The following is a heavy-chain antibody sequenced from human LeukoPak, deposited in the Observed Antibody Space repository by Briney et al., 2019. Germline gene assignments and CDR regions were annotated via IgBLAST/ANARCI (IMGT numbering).Heavy chain of an antibody. V-gene: IGHV3-53*01. CDR1: GFTVSSNY. CDR3: ARDPVHCSSTSCSTGY. CDR2: IYSGGST. Sequence: GGSLRLSCAASGFTVSSNYMSWVRQAPGKGLEWVSVIYSGGSTYYADSVKGRFTISRDNSKNTLYLQMNSLRAEGTAVYYCARDPVHCSSTSCSTGYWGQGTLVTVSS. J-gene: IGHJ4*02. D-gene: IGHD2-2*01.